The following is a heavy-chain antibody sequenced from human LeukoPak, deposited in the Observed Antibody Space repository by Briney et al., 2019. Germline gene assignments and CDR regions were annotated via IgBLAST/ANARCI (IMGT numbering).Heavy chain of an antibody. CDR1: GGSINSGGYS. V-gene: IGHV4-30-2*03. D-gene: IGHD6-13*01. Sequence: PSETLSLTCAVSGGSINSGGYSWSWIRQPPGKALEWIGYIFYSGSTYYNPSLKSRVTISVDTSKNQFSLKLSSVTAADTAVYYCARQAYSSNLGWFDPWGQGTLVTVSS. CDR3: ARQAYSSNLGWFDP. CDR2: IFYSGST. J-gene: IGHJ5*02.